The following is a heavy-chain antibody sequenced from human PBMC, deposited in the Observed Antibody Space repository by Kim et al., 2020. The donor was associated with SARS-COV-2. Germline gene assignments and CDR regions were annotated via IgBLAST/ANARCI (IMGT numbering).Heavy chain of an antibody. J-gene: IGHJ4*02. V-gene: IGHV1-46*01. CDR1: GYTFTSYY. CDR3: ARATMIVVAPKWDFDY. CDR2: INPSGGST. Sequence: ASVKVSCKASGYTFTSYYMHWVRQAPGQGLEWMGIINPSGGSTSYAQKFQGRVTMTRDTSTSTVYMELSSLRSEDTAVYYCARATMIVVAPKWDFDYWGQGTLVTVSS. D-gene: IGHD3-22*01.